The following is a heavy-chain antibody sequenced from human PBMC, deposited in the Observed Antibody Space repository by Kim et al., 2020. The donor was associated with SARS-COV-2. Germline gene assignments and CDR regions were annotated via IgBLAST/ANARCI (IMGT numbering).Heavy chain of an antibody. J-gene: IGHJ4*01. Sequence: GGSLRLSCVGSGFNFSSYAMYWVRKAPGKGLEWVGVIIYDGRDKYHADSVKGRFTISRDNSKNTLFLQMHSLRPEDTAVYYCAKDGRIYPITIGHHFDH. CDR3: AKDGRIYPITIGHHFDH. CDR2: IIYDGRDK. V-gene: IGHV3-30*18. CDR1: GFNFSSYA. D-gene: IGHD3-16*02.